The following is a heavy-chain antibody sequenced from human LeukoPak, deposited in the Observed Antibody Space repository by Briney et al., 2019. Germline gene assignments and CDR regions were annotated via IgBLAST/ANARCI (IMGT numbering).Heavy chain of an antibody. V-gene: IGHV1-58*02. CDR2: IVVGSGNT. D-gene: IGHD1-26*01. CDR3: AADLSGWELLPDAFDI. CDR1: GFTFTSSA. Sequence: SVKVSCEASGFTFTSSAMQWVRQARGQRLEWIGWIVVGSGNTNYAQKFQERVTITRDMSTSTAYMELSSLRSEDTAVYYCAADLSGWELLPDAFDIWGQGTMVTVSS. J-gene: IGHJ3*02.